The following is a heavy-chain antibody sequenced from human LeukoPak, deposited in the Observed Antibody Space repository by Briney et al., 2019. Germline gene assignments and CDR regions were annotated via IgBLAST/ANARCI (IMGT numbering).Heavy chain of an antibody. J-gene: IGHJ3*02. CDR1: GYTFINYY. D-gene: IGHD2-21*02. Sequence: GASVKVSCKASGYTFINYYMHWVRQAPGQGLEWMGIINPSGGSTSYAQKFQGRVTMTRDTSTSTVYMELSSLRSEDTAVYYCAREEREYCGGDCNDAFDIWGQGTMVTVSS. CDR2: INPSGGST. CDR3: AREEREYCGGDCNDAFDI. V-gene: IGHV1-46*01.